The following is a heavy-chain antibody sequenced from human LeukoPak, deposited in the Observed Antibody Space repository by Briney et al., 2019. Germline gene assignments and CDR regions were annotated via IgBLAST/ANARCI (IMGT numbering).Heavy chain of an antibody. V-gene: IGHV3-23*01. Sequence: PGGSLRLSCAASGFTFSSYAMNWVRQAPGKGLEWVSGISGSGVSTYFADSVKGRFTISRDNSKNTLYLQMNSLRAEDTAVYYCAKDSIRGSIGYFDYWGQGTLVTVSS. D-gene: IGHD3-10*01. CDR1: GFTFSSYA. CDR2: ISGSGVST. J-gene: IGHJ4*02. CDR3: AKDSIRGSIGYFDY.